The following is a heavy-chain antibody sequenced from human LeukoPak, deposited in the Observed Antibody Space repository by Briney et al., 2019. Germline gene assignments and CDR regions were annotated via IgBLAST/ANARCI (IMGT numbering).Heavy chain of an antibody. D-gene: IGHD3-22*01. Sequence: GESLKISCQGSGYSFSSFYIGWVRQLPGKGLEWMGNIFPADSDTTYSPSFQGQVTMSDDNSISTAYLQWSSLKASDTAMYYCARRYYDKRAFDIWGQGTMVTVSS. CDR1: GYSFSSFY. J-gene: IGHJ3*02. V-gene: IGHV5-51*01. CDR2: IFPADSDT. CDR3: ARRYYDKRAFDI.